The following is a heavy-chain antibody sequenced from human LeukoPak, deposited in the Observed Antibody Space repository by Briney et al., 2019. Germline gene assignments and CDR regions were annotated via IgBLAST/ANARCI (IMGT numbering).Heavy chain of an antibody. V-gene: IGHV3-30*03. J-gene: IGHJ4*02. D-gene: IGHD1-26*01. CDR1: GFTFSSYG. Sequence: GGSLRLSCAASGFTFSSYGMHWVRQAPGKGLEWVAVISYDGSNKYYADSVKGRFTISRDNSKNTLYLQMNSLRAEDTAVYYCAREREGATTHWGQGTLVTVSS. CDR2: ISYDGSNK. CDR3: AREREGATTH.